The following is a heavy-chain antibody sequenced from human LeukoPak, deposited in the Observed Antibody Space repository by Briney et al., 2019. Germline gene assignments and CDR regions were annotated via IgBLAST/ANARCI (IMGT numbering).Heavy chain of an antibody. Sequence: QPGRSLRLSCAASGFTFSSYGMHWVRQAPGKGLEWVAVIWYDGTTKYYADSVKGRFTISRDNSKNTLYLQMNSLRAEDTAVYYCAKDGAASTYFDYWGQGTLVTVSS. CDR2: IWYDGTTK. D-gene: IGHD4/OR15-4a*01. CDR3: AKDGAASTYFDY. J-gene: IGHJ4*02. V-gene: IGHV3-33*06. CDR1: GFTFSSYG.